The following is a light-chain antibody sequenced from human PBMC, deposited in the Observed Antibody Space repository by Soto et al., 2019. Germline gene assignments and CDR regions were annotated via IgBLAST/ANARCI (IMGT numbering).Light chain of an antibody. V-gene: IGKV3-15*01. CDR2: GAS. J-gene: IGKJ1*01. CDR1: QSVSSN. Sequence: EIVMKQSPATLSVSPGERATLSCRASQSVSSNLAWYQQKPGQAPRLLIYGASTRATGIPARFSGSGSGTEFTLTISSLQSEYFAVYYCQQYNNWPRTFGQGTKVEIK. CDR3: QQYNNWPRT.